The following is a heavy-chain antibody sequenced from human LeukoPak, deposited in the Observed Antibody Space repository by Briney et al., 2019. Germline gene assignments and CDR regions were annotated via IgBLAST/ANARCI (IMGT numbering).Heavy chain of an antibody. CDR3: SRENGAFSPFGY. CDR1: GGSISNTNW. Sequence: SETLSLTCGVSGGSISNTNWWSWVRQPPGQGLEWIGEISLTGLTHYNPSLESRVTVSLDKSKNQLSLNLTSVTAADTAVYYCSRENGAFSPFGYWGQGTLITVLS. CDR2: ISLTGLT. J-gene: IGHJ4*02. V-gene: IGHV4-4*02. D-gene: IGHD2-8*01.